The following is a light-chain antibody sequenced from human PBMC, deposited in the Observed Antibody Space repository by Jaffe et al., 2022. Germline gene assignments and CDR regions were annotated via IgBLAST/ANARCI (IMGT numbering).Light chain of an antibody. Sequence: QSALTQPASVSGSPGQSITISCTGTSSDVGRYNYVSWYQQYPGKAPKLMIYDVSSRPSGVSNRFSGSKSGNTASLTISRVQTEDEADYYCSSYTSSSTLVFGGGTKLTVL. V-gene: IGLV2-14*03. CDR3: SSYTSSSTLV. CDR1: SSDVGRYNY. CDR2: DVS. J-gene: IGLJ3*02.